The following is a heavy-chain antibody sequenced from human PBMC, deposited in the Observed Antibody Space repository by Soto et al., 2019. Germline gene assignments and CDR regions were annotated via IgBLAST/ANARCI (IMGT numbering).Heavy chain of an antibody. CDR2: IYYSGST. CDR3: AIHVKLISPRPGYFFEY. J-gene: IGHJ4*02. Sequence: SETLSLTCTVSGGSISSSIYYWGWIRQPPGRGLEWIGSIYYSGSTYYNPSLKSRVTISVDTSKNQFSLKLSSVTAADTAVYYCAIHVKLISPRPGYFFEYLGQGTLVTGSS. V-gene: IGHV4-39*01. CDR1: GGSISSSIYY. D-gene: IGHD3-16*01.